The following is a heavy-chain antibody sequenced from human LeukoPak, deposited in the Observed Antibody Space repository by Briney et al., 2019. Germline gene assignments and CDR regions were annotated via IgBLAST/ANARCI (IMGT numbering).Heavy chain of an antibody. V-gene: IGHV1-18*01. D-gene: IGHD4-17*01. CDR2: ISAYNGNT. J-gene: IGHJ6*03. Sequence: ASVKVSCKASGYTFTSYGISWVRQAPGQGLEWMGWISAYNGNTNYAQKLQGRVTMTTDTSTSTAYMELRSLRSDDTAVYYCARTDYGDYGDYYYYVDVWGKGTTVTVSS. CDR1: GYTFTSYG. CDR3: ARTDYGDYGDYYYYVDV.